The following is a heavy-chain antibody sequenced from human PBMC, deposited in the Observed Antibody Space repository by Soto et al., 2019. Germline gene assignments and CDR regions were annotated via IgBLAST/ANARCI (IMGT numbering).Heavy chain of an antibody. J-gene: IGHJ5*02. D-gene: IGHD3-10*01. Sequence: QVQLQESGPGLVKPSQTLSLTCTVSAGSISSGGYYWSWFRQHPGKVLEWIGYIYYSGSTYYNPSLKRRVTISVDTSKNQFALKLSSVTAADTAVYYCARAPGYYGSGHWFDRWGQGTLVTVSS. V-gene: IGHV4-31*03. CDR2: IYYSGST. CDR1: AGSISSGGYY. CDR3: ARAPGYYGSGHWFDR.